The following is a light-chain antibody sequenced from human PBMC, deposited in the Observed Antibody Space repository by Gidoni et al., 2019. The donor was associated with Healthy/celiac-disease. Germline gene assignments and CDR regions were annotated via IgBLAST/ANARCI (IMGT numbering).Light chain of an antibody. Sequence: SYELTQPPSVSVSPGQTASITCPGDKLGDKYACWYQQKPGQSPVLVIYQDSKRPSGIPERFAGSTSGNTATLTISGTQAIDEADYYCQAWDSSTVVFGGGTKLTVL. V-gene: IGLV3-1*01. CDR2: QDS. CDR3: QAWDSSTVV. J-gene: IGLJ2*01. CDR1: KLGDKY.